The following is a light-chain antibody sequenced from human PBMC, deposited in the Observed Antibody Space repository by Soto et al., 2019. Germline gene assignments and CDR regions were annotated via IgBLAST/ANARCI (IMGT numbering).Light chain of an antibody. Sequence: EIVLTQSPATLSLSPGERATLSCRASQSVSSYLAWYQQKPGQAPRLLIYDASNRATGIPDRFSGSGSGTDFTLNISRLEPEDSAVYYCQQRSNWPSLTFGGGTKVDIK. V-gene: IGKV3-11*01. J-gene: IGKJ4*01. CDR1: QSVSSY. CDR3: QQRSNWPSLT. CDR2: DAS.